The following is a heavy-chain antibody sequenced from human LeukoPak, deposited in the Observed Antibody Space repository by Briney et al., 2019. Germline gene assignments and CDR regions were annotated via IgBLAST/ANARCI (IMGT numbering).Heavy chain of an antibody. CDR1: GFTFSSYA. J-gene: IGHJ4*02. V-gene: IGHV3-23*01. CDR3: AREPQWELAHFDY. CDR2: ISGSGGST. D-gene: IGHD1-26*01. Sequence: GGSLRLSCAASGFTFSSYAMSWVRQAPGKGLEWVSAISGSGGSTYYADSVKGRFTISRDNSKNTLYLQMNSLRAEDTAVYYRAREPQWELAHFDYWGQGTLVTVSS.